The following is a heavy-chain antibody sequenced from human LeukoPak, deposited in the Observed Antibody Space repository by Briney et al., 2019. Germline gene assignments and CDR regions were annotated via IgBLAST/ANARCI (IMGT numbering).Heavy chain of an antibody. CDR1: GFTFSSYE. D-gene: IGHD6-13*01. Sequence: GGSLRLSCAASGFTFSSYEMNWVRQAPGKGLEWVSYISSSGSTIYYADSVKGRFTISRDNAKNSLYPQMNSLRAEDTALYYCARRHLKIADKGFDYWGQGTLVTVSS. CDR2: ISSSGSTI. V-gene: IGHV3-48*03. CDR3: ARRHLKIADKGFDY. J-gene: IGHJ4*02.